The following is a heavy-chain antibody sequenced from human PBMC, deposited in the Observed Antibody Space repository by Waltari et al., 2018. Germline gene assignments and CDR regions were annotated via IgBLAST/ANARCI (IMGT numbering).Heavy chain of an antibody. CDR2: IYHSGST. CDR1: GYSISSGYY. D-gene: IGHD2-15*01. J-gene: IGHJ4*02. CDR3: ARRDCSGGSCYVDY. Sequence: QVQLQESGPGLVKPLETLSLTFAVSGYSISSGYYWGWIRPPPGKGLEWIGSIYHSGSTYYNPSLKSRVTISVDTSKNQFSLKLSSVTAADTAVYYCARRDCSGGSCYVDYWGQGTLVTVSS. V-gene: IGHV4-38-2*01.